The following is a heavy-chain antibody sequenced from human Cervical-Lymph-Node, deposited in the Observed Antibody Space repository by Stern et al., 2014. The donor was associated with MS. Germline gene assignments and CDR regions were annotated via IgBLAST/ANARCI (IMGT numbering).Heavy chain of an antibody. CDR1: GFTFDNYW. CDR2: IKQDGSEK. J-gene: IGHJ4*02. Sequence: EVQLVESGGGLVQPGGSLRLSCAASGFTFDNYWMYWVRQAPGKGLEWVANIKQDGSEKFYVDSVKGRFTISRDNAKNSLYLQMNSLRAEDTAVYYCARATSSWKMVWFDYWGQGTLVTVSS. CDR3: ARATSSWKMVWFDY. V-gene: IGHV3-7*04. D-gene: IGHD6-13*01.